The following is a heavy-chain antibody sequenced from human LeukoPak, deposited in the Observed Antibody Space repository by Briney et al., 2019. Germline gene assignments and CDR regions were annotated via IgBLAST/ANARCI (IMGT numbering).Heavy chain of an antibody. Sequence: PSETLSLTCTVSGGSISSYYWSWIRQPPGKGLEWIGYIYYSGSTYYNPSLKSRVTISVDTSKNQFSLKLSSVTAADTAVYYCASLRAIATFDYWGQGTLVTVSS. J-gene: IGHJ4*02. D-gene: IGHD1-26*01. V-gene: IGHV4-59*06. CDR3: ASLRAIATFDY. CDR1: GGSISSYY. CDR2: IYYSGST.